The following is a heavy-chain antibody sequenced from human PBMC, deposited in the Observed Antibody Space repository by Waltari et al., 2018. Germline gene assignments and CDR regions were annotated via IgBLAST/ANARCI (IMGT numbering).Heavy chain of an antibody. CDR3: ARNIRYFDWLPPYGMDV. Sequence: QVQLQESGPGLVKPSQTLSLTCTVSGGSISSGGYYWSWIRQHPGMGLEWVGYIYHSGSTDSDPPRKSRVTIAVDRSKNQFSLKLSSVTAADTAVYYCARNIRYFDWLPPYGMDVWGQGTTVTVSS. J-gene: IGHJ6*02. D-gene: IGHD3-9*01. CDR2: IYHSGST. V-gene: IGHV4-31*03. CDR1: GGSISSGGYY.